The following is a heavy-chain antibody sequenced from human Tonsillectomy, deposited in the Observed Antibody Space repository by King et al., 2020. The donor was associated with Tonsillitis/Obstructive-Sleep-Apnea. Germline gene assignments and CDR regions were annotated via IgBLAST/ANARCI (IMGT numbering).Heavy chain of an antibody. J-gene: IGHJ4*02. CDR3: AKGGVNFFDY. Sequence: VQLPQWGAGLLKPSETLSLTCAVYGGSLSGYFWNWIRQPPGKGPEWIGEINHSGSTNYNPSLKSRVTISIETSKKQFSLRLTSVTAADTAVYYCAKGGVNFFDYWGQGTLVTVSP. CDR1: GGSLSGYF. CDR2: INHSGST. V-gene: IGHV4-34*02. D-gene: IGHD2-21*01.